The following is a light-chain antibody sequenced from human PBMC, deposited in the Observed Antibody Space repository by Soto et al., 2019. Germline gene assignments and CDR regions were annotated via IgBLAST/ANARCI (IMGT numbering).Light chain of an antibody. CDR1: QSVSSSY. CDR2: GAS. CDR3: QQYYNSPLT. J-gene: IGKJ4*01. Sequence: DIVLTQSPGTLSLSPGERAALSCRASQSVSSSYLAWYQQKPGQAPRLLIYGASNRATGIPDRFSGSGSVTDFTLTISRLEPEDFAVYYCQQYYNSPLTFGGGTKVEIK. V-gene: IGKV3-20*01.